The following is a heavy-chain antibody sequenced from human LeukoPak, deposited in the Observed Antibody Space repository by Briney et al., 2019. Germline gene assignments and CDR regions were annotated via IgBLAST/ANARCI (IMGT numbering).Heavy chain of an antibody. CDR3: TRSDYSTYFNC. CDR2: IYYNGAT. Sequence: SETLSLTCTVSGGSITDYYWIWIRQPPGKGLEYIGYIYYNGATNYNPSLKSRVTISVDTSKNQFSLNLRSVTAADTAVYFCTRSDYSTYFNCWGPGTLVTVSS. D-gene: IGHD2-15*01. J-gene: IGHJ4*02. CDR1: GGSITDYY. V-gene: IGHV4-59*01.